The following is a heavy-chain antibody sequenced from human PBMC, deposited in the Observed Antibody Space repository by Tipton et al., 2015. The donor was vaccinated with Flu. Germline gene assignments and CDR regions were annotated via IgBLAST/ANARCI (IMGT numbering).Heavy chain of an antibody. CDR3: ARGSKRDGNWSEVQKLDS. V-gene: IGHV4-59*01. CDR1: GGSISSYY. CDR2: IYYSGST. D-gene: IGHD1-20*01. Sequence: TLSLTCTVSGGSISSYYWSWIRQPPGKGLEWIGYIYYSGSTNYNPSLKSRVTISVDTSKNQFSLKLSSVTAADTAVYSCARGSKRDGNWSEVQKLDSWGQGTLVPVSS. J-gene: IGHJ4*02.